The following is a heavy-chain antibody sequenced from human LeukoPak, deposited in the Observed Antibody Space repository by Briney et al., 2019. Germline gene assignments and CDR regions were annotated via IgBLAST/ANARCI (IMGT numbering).Heavy chain of an antibody. CDR3: ARNSNYYGMDV. Sequence: PGRSLRLSCAASGFTFSSYAMHGVRQAPGKGLEWVAVISYDGSNKYYADSVKGRFTIYRDNSKNTLYLQMNSLRAEDTAVYYWARNSNYYGMDVWGQGTTVTVSS. CDR1: GFTFSSYA. D-gene: IGHD4-23*01. V-gene: IGHV3-30-3*01. J-gene: IGHJ6*02. CDR2: ISYDGSNK.